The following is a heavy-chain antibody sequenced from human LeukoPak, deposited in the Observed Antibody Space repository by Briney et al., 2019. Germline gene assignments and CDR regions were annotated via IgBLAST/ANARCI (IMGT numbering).Heavy chain of an antibody. CDR3: ARGNTAMADYTFYFDY. CDR2: IYHSGST. Sequence: PSQTLSLTCTVSGGSISSGGYYWSWIRQPPGKGLEWIGYIYHSGSTYYNPSLKSRVTISVDRSKNQFSLKLSSVTAADTAVYYCARGNTAMADYTFYFDYWGQGTLVTVSS. CDR1: GGSISSGGYY. D-gene: IGHD5-18*01. V-gene: IGHV4-30-2*01. J-gene: IGHJ4*02.